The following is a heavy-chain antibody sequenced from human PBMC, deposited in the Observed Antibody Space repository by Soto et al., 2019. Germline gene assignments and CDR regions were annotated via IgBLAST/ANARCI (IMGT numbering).Heavy chain of an antibody. CDR3: ARVLNRRFLEWQAYGMDV. J-gene: IGHJ6*02. CDR1: GFTFSSYA. D-gene: IGHD3-3*01. Sequence: HPGGSLRLSCAASGFTFSSYAMHWVRQAPGKGLEWVAVISYDGSNKYYADSVKGRFTISRDNSKNTLYLQMNSLRAEDTAVYYCARVLNRRFLEWQAYGMDVWGQGTTVTVSS. CDR2: ISYDGSNK. V-gene: IGHV3-30-3*01.